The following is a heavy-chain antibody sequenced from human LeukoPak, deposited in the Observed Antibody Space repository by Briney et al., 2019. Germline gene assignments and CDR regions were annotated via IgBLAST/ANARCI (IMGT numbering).Heavy chain of an antibody. CDR3: ARSDSSSWGYYYYYYMDV. J-gene: IGHJ6*03. Sequence: PSQTLSLTCTVSGGSISSGDYYWSWIRQPPGKGLEWIGYIYYSGSTNYNPSLKSRVTISVDTSKNQFSLKLSSVTAADTAVYYCARSDSSSWGYYYYYYMDVWGKGTTVTVSS. CDR2: IYYSGST. D-gene: IGHD6-13*01. V-gene: IGHV4-61*08. CDR1: GGSISSGDYY.